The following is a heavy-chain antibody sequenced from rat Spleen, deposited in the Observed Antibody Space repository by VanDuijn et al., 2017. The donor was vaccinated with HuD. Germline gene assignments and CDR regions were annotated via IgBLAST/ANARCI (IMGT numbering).Heavy chain of an antibody. CDR1: GFTFSSYW. J-gene: IGHJ3*01. Sequence: EVQLVETGGDLVQPGRSLKLSCVASGFTFSSYWIYWIRQAPGKGLEWVSSINPDGGTTYYPDSVKGRFTISRDNAENTVYLQMNSLRSEDTATYYCARQETSGYSNWFAYWGQGTLVTVSS. V-gene: IGHV5-58*01. D-gene: IGHD4-3*01. CDR2: INPDGGTT. CDR3: ARQETSGYSNWFAY.